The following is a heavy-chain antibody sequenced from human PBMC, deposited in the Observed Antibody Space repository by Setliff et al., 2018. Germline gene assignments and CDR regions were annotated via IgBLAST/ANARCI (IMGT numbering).Heavy chain of an antibody. J-gene: IGHJ5*02. CDR2: IYYSGST. Sequence: SETLSLTCTVSGGSISSDTYYWGWIRQPPGKGLEWIGSIYYSGSTYKNPSLKSRLTISVDMSRNQFSLKLSSVTAADTAVYYCARDKGIDPPLPYNWFDPWGQGTLVTVSS. CDR3: ARDKGIDPPLPYNWFDP. D-gene: IGHD2-15*01. V-gene: IGHV4-39*02. CDR1: GGSISSDTYY.